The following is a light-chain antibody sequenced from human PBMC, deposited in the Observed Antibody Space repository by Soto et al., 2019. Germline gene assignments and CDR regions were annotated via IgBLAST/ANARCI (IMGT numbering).Light chain of an antibody. CDR3: QQYDSSSWT. CDR1: QSISGW. V-gene: IGKV1-5*03. CDR2: KAS. Sequence: DIQMTQSPSTLSASVGDRVTITCRASQSISGWLAWYQQKPGKAPKLLIYKASTLESGVPLRFSGSGSGTEFTLTISRLQPDDFATHSCQQYDSSSWTFGQGTKVEIK. J-gene: IGKJ1*01.